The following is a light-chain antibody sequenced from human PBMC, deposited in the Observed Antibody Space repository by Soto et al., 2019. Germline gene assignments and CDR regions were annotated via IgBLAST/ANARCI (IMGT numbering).Light chain of an antibody. CDR3: QQCGTSPLT. V-gene: IGKV3-20*01. J-gene: IGKJ4*01. CDR2: GAS. CDR1: QSVSSSY. Sequence: EIVLTQSPGTLSLSPGERATLSCRASQSVSSSYLAWYQQKPGQAPRLLIYGASSRATGIPDRFSGSGSGTDFTFTISRLEPEDFAVYYCQQCGTSPLTFGGGTKVEIK.